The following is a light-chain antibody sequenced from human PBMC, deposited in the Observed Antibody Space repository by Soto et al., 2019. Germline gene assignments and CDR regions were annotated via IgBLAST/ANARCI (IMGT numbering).Light chain of an antibody. Sequence: EIVLTQSPATLSLSPGERATLSCRASQSVSSYLAWYQQKPGQAPRLLMYDTSNRAPGIPARFSGSGSGTDFTLTISSLEHEEFAVYFCQQRSKFLWTFGQGTKVDI. CDR2: DTS. J-gene: IGKJ1*01. CDR1: QSVSSY. V-gene: IGKV3-11*01. CDR3: QQRSKFLWT.